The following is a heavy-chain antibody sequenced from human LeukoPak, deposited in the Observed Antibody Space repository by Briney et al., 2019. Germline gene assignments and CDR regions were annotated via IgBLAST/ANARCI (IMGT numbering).Heavy chain of an antibody. V-gene: IGHV5-10-1*01. Sequence: GESLKISCKGSGYGLTSYWITWVRQMPGKGLEWMGRIDPSDSYTNYSPSFQGHVTISADKSISTAYLQWSSLKASDTAMYYCATVTTIYYYYGMDVWSQGTTVTVSS. CDR3: ATVTTIYYYYGMDV. D-gene: IGHD4-17*01. CDR2: IDPSDSYT. CDR1: GYGLTSYW. J-gene: IGHJ6*02.